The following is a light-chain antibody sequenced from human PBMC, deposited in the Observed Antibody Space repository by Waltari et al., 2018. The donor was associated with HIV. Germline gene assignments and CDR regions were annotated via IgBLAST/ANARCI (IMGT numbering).Light chain of an antibody. CDR1: SSDVGSYKH. CDR3: SSYAGSSTFVI. J-gene: IGLJ2*01. V-gene: IGLV2-23*02. Sequence: QSALTQPASVSGSPGQSITISCTGSSSDVGSYKHVSWYQQHPGKAPRLIIYEVSKRPSGVSNRYSASNSGKTASLTVSGLRAEDEADYYCSSYAGSSTFVIFGGGTKLTVL. CDR2: EVS.